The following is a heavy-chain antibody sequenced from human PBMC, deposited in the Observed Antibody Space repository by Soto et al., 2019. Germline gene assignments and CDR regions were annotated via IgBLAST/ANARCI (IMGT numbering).Heavy chain of an antibody. J-gene: IGHJ4*02. D-gene: IGHD3-10*01. V-gene: IGHV4-34*01. CDR1: GGSFSGYY. CDR2: INHSGST. CDR3: ARNGFNYYGSGSYPNDY. Sequence: PSETLSLTCAVYGGSFSGYYWSWIRQPPGKGLEWIGEINHSGSTNYNPSLKSRVTISVDTSKNQFSLKLSSVTAADTAVYYCARNGFNYYGSGSYPNDYWGQGPLVTVSS.